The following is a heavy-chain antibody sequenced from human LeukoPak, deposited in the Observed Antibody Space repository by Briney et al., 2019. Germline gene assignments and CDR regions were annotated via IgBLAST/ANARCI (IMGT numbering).Heavy chain of an antibody. CDR3: ARVSVGILPNWFDP. V-gene: IGHV4-31*03. J-gene: IGHJ5*02. Sequence: PSETLSLTCTVSGGSISSGGYFWSWIRQHPGKGLEWIGYIYYSGSTYYNPSLKSRVTISVDTSKNQFSLKLSSVTAADTAVYYCARVSVGILPNWFDPWGQGTLVTVSS. CDR2: IYYSGST. D-gene: IGHD3-3*01. CDR1: GGSISSGGYF.